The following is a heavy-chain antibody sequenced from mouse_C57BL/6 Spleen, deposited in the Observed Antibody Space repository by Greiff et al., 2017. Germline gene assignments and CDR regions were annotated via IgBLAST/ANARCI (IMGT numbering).Heavy chain of an antibody. CDR3: VRQEELGPFAY. V-gene: IGHV10-1*01. CDR2: IRSKSNNYAT. J-gene: IGHJ3*01. CDR1: GFSFNTYA. D-gene: IGHD4-1*01. Sequence: EVMLVESGGGLVQPKGSLKLSCAASGFSFNTYAMNWVRQAPGKGLEWVARIRSKSNNYATYYADSVKDRFTISRDDSESMLYLQMNNLKTEDTSMYYCVRQEELGPFAYWGQGTLVTVSA.